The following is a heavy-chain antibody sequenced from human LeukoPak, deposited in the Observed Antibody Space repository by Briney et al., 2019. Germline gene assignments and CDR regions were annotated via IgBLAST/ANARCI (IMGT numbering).Heavy chain of an antibody. D-gene: IGHD6-13*01. V-gene: IGHV1-18*01. Sequence: GASVKVSCKASGYTFTSYGISWVRQAPGQGLEWMGWISAYNGNTNYAQKLQGRVTMTTDTSTSTAYMELRSLRSDDTAVYYCARAPSHIAAAGKGGPFDYWGQGTLVTVSS. CDR1: GYTFTSYG. CDR3: ARAPSHIAAAGKGGPFDY. CDR2: ISAYNGNT. J-gene: IGHJ4*02.